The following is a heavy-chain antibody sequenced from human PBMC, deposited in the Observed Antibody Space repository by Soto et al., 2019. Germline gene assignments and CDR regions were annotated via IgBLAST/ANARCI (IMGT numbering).Heavy chain of an antibody. Sequence: QVQLVQSGAEVKKPGSSVKVSCKASGGTFSSYTISWVRQAPGQGLEWMGRIIPILGIANYAQKFQGRVTITADKSTSTAYMELSSLRSEDTAVYYCATGYCSGGSCYSWNYYYYYMDVWGKGTTVTVSS. J-gene: IGHJ6*03. CDR2: IIPILGIA. CDR1: GGTFSSYT. CDR3: ATGYCSGGSCYSWNYYYYYMDV. V-gene: IGHV1-69*02. D-gene: IGHD2-15*01.